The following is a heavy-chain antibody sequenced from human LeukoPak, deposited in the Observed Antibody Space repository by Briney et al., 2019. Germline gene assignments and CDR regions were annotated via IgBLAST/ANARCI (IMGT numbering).Heavy chain of an antibody. CDR3: ARDREDYYDSSGYHNWFDP. CDR2: IYYSGST. D-gene: IGHD3-22*01. J-gene: IGHJ5*02. V-gene: IGHV4-61*01. Sequence: PSETLSLTCAVSGYSISSGYYWGWIRQPPGKGLEWIGYIYYSGSTNYNPSLKSRVTISVDTSKNQFSLKLSSVTAADTAVYYCARDREDYYDSSGYHNWFDPWGQGTLVTVSS. CDR1: GYSISSGYY.